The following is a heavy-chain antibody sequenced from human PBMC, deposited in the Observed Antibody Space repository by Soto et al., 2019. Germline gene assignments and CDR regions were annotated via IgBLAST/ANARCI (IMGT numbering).Heavy chain of an antibody. V-gene: IGHV4-4*02. CDR3: ARGGEYDFWSGYSSYNWLDP. J-gene: IGHJ5*02. CDR2: VYHTGST. CDR1: GGSINSNNW. Sequence: SETLSLTCAVSGGSINSNNWWSWVRQPPGKGLEWIGEVYHTGSTNYNPSLKSRVTMLVDKSENQFSLKLKSLTAADTAVYYCARGGEYDFWSGYSSYNWLDPWGQGTLVTVSS. D-gene: IGHD3-3*01.